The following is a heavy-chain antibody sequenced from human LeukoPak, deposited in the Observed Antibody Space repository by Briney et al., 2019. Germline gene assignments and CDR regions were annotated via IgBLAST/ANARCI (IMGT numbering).Heavy chain of an antibody. CDR2: IYTSGST. Sequence: PSQTLSLTCTVSGNSISSGDNYWSWIRQPAGKGLEWIGRIYTSGSTYYNPSLKSRVTISVDTSKNQFSLKLSSVTAADTAVYYCARHKDYYYSYMDVWGKGTTVTISS. J-gene: IGHJ6*03. CDR1: GNSISSGDNY. V-gene: IGHV4-61*02. CDR3: ARHKDYYYSYMDV.